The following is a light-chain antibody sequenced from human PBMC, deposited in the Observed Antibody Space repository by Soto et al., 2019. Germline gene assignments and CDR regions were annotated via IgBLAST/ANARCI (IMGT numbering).Light chain of an antibody. V-gene: IGKV3-20*01. CDR1: RSIDNRY. Sequence: EIVLTQSPDTLSLSPGERATLSCRASRSIDNRYLAWYQQKSGQPPRLLIYGAVSRATGIPDRFSGSESGTDFALTISRLEPEDFAVYYCQQYGGSPPLTFGGGTKVEIK. CDR2: GAV. J-gene: IGKJ4*01. CDR3: QQYGGSPPLT.